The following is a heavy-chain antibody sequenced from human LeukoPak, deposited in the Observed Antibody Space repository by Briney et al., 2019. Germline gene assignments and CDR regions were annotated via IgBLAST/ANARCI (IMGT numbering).Heavy chain of an antibody. J-gene: IGHJ4*02. CDR1: GVSISSYY. CDR3: ARVAVWDSSRFDY. V-gene: IGHV4-59*01. D-gene: IGHD6-19*01. Sequence: SETLPLTCTVSGVSISSYYWSWIRQPPGKGLEWIGYIYYSGSTNYNPSLKSRVTISVDTSKNQFSLKLSSVTAADTAVYYCARVAVWDSSRFDYWGQGTLVTVSS. CDR2: IYYSGST.